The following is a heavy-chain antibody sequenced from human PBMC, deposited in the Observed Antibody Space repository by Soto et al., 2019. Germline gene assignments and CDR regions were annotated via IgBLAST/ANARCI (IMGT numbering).Heavy chain of an antibody. Sequence: GGSLRLSCAASGFTFSSYSMNWVRQAPGKGLEWVSYISSSSNTIYYADSVKGRFTISRDNAKNSLYLQMNSLRDEDTAVYYCARPEYSSSSYGMDVWGQGTTVTVSS. CDR3: ARPEYSSSSYGMDV. V-gene: IGHV3-48*02. CDR2: ISSSSNTI. J-gene: IGHJ6*02. D-gene: IGHD6-6*01. CDR1: GFTFSSYS.